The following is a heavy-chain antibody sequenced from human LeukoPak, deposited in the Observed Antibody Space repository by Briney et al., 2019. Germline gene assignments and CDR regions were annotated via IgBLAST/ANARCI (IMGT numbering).Heavy chain of an antibody. J-gene: IGHJ4*02. CDR2: IWYDGSNK. CDR3: AREPAAAPFDY. D-gene: IGHD6-13*01. CDR1: GFTFSSYG. V-gene: IGHV3-33*01. Sequence: PGGSLRLSCAASGFTFSSYGMHWVRQAPGKGLEWVAVIWYDGSNKYYADSVKGRFTISRDNSKNTLYLQMNSLRAEDTAVYHCAREPAAAPFDYWGQGTLVTVSS.